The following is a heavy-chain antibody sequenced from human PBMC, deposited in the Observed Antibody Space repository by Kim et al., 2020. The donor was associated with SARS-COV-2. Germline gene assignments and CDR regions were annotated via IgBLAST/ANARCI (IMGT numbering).Heavy chain of an antibody. V-gene: IGHV4-59*08. CDR3: ARHDYGDFWYFDL. D-gene: IGHD4-17*01. J-gene: IGHJ2*01. Sequence: YPPSLKSRLTLSVDTSKHQFSLKLGSVTAADTAVYYCARHDYGDFWYFDLWGRGTLVTVSS.